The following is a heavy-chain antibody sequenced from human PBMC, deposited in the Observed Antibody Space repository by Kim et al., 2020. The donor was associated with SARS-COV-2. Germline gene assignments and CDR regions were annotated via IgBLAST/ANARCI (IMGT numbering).Heavy chain of an antibody. D-gene: IGHD6-13*01. J-gene: IGHJ4*02. CDR3: AKTETAAGDRPFDY. Sequence: AGSVKGRFTSSRDNAKNSLYLQMNGLRAEDTALYYCAKTETAAGDRPFDYWGQGTLVTVSS. V-gene: IGHV3-9*01.